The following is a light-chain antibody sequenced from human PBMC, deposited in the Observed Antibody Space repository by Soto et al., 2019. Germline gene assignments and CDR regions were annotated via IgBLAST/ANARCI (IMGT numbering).Light chain of an antibody. CDR3: HHYGRSPA. V-gene: IGKV3-20*01. CDR2: GAS. CDR1: QSVSSSY. J-gene: IGKJ4*01. Sequence: EIVLTQSPGTLSLSPGERATLSCRASQSVSSSYLAWYQQKPGQAPRLLIYGASSRATGIPDRFSGSGYGTDFTLTISRLEPEDCAVYYCHHYGRSPAFGGGTKVEIK.